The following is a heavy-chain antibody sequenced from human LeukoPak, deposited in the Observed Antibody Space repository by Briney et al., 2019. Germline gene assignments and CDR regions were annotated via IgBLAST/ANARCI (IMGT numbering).Heavy chain of an antibody. CDR2: VYYSGST. CDR1: GGSISSSSYY. CDR3: ATLSRFGEIDY. J-gene: IGHJ4*02. V-gene: IGHV4-39*07. D-gene: IGHD3-10*01. Sequence: PSETLSLTCTVSGGSISSSSYYWGWIRQPPGKGLEWIGSVYYSGSTYYNPSLKSRVTISVDTSKNQFSLKLSSVTAADTAVYYCATLSRFGEIDYWGQGTLVTVSS.